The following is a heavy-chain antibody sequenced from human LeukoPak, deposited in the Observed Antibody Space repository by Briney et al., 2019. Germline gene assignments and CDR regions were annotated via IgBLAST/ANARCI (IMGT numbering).Heavy chain of an antibody. CDR1: GFTVSSNY. D-gene: IGHD3-16*01. Sequence: GGSLRLSCAASGFTVSSNYMSWVRQAPGKGLEWVSYITSSSSYTNYADSVKGRFTISRDNAKNSLYLQMNRLRAEDTAVYYCARNLGSDYYYGMDVWGQGTTVTVSS. CDR2: ITSSSSYT. CDR3: ARNLGSDYYYGMDV. V-gene: IGHV3-11*03. J-gene: IGHJ6*02.